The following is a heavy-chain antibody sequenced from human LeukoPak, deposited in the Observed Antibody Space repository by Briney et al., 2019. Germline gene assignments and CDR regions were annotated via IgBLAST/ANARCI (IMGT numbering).Heavy chain of an antibody. CDR1: GGSISSGSYY. V-gene: IGHV4-61*02. Sequence: NPSETLSLTCTVSGGSISSGSYYWSWIRQPAGKGLEWIGRIYTSGSTNYNPSLKSRVIISVDTSKNQFSLELSSVTAADTAVYYCAREDRYCSGGSCYSWGQGTLVTVSS. CDR2: IYTSGST. CDR3: AREDRYCSGGSCYS. J-gene: IGHJ4*02. D-gene: IGHD2-15*01.